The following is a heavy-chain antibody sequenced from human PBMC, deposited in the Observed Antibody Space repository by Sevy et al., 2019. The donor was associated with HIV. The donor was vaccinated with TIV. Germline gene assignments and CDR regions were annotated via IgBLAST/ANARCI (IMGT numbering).Heavy chain of an antibody. J-gene: IGHJ4*02. CDR3: AREGVPAAIGLDY. CDR1: GFTFSSYE. V-gene: IGHV3-48*03. CDR2: ISSSGSTI. Sequence: GGSLRLSCAASGFTFSSYEMNWVRQAPGKGLEWVSYISSSGSTIYYADSVKGRFTISRDNAKNTLYMQMNSLRAEDTAVYFCAREGVPAAIGLDYWGQGTLVTVSS. D-gene: IGHD2-2*01.